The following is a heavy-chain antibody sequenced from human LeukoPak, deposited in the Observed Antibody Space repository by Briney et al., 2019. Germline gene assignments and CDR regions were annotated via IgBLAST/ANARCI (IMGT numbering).Heavy chain of an antibody. CDR1: GGSISSSSYY. Sequence: SETLSLTCTVSGGSISSSSYYWGWIRQPPEKGLEWIGSIYYSGSTYYNPSLKSRVTISVDTSKNQFSLKLSSVTAADTAVYYCARRGSSSSGGAFDIWGQGTMVTVSS. D-gene: IGHD6-6*01. CDR3: ARRGSSSSGGAFDI. J-gene: IGHJ3*02. V-gene: IGHV4-39*01. CDR2: IYYSGST.